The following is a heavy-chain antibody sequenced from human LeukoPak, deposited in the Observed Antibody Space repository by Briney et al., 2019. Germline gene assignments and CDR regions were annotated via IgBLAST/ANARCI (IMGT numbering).Heavy chain of an antibody. CDR2: IRSDSSTI. D-gene: IGHD6-13*01. J-gene: IGHJ5*02. CDR3: AKASSST. Sequence: GGSLRLSCAASGFTFSSYSMNWVRQAPGKGLEWISYIRSDSSTIYYADSVKGRFTISRDNAKNSLYLQMNSLRAEDTAVYYCAKASSSTWGQGTLVTVSS. V-gene: IGHV3-48*04. CDR1: GFTFSSYS.